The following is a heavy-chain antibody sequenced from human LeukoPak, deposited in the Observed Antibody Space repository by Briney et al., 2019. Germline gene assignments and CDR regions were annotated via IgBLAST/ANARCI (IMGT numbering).Heavy chain of an antibody. J-gene: IGHJ4*02. CDR2: ISSSGGST. D-gene: IGHD6-19*01. CDR3: AKFLADRM. Sequence: GGSLRLSCAAAGFIFDNYGMSWVRQAPGKGLEWVSAISSSGGSTYYADSVKGRFTISRDNSKNTLYLQMNSLRAEDTAVYYCAKFLADRMWGQGTLCTVSS. CDR1: GFIFDNYG. V-gene: IGHV3-23*01.